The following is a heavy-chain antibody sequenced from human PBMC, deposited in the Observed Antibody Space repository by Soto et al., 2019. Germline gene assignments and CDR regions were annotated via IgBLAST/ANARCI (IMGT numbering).Heavy chain of an antibody. J-gene: IGHJ3*02. CDR1: GFTFSSYY. CDR2: ISGSGSSI. CDR3: ESASYSSSGDYAFDI. D-gene: IGHD3-22*01. Sequence: GGSLRLSCAASGFTFSSYYMSWIRQAPGKGLEWVSDISGSGSSIYYADSVKGRFTISRDKSKNTLYLQMNSLRAEDAAVYYYESASYSSSGDYAFDIWGQGTMVTVSS. V-gene: IGHV3-23*01.